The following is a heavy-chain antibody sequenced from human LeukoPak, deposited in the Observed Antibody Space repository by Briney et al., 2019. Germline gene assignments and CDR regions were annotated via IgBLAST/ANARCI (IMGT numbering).Heavy chain of an antibody. V-gene: IGHV4-39*01. CDR2: IYYSGST. CDR3: ARLGLRFLEWLSRGVY. D-gene: IGHD3-3*01. J-gene: IGHJ4*02. CDR1: GGSISSSSYY. Sequence: SETLSLTCTVSGGSISSSSYYWGWIRQPPGKGLEWIGSIYYSGSTYYNPSLKSRVTISVDTSKNQFSLKLSSVTAADTAVYYRARLGLRFLEWLSRGVYWGQGTLVTVSS.